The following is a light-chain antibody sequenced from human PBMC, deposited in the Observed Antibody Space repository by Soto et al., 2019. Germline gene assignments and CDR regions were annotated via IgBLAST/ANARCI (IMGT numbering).Light chain of an antibody. CDR3: QQYDNWPLT. J-gene: IGKJ4*01. CDR1: QSVSSN. Sequence: EIVMTQSPAILSVSSGERATLSCRASQSVSSNLAWYQQKSGQTPRLLIYGASTRATDIPARFSGGGSGTEFPLTISSLQSEDFAVYYCQQYDNWPLTFGGGTKVEI. V-gene: IGKV3-15*01. CDR2: GAS.